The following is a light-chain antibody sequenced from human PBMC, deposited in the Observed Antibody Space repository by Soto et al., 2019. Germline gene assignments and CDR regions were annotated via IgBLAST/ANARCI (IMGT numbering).Light chain of an antibody. CDR3: GAWDSSLSAGV. CDR2: EDN. CDR1: NSNIGNNY. V-gene: IGLV1-51*02. Sequence: QSVLTQPPSVSAAPGQKVTISCSGSNSNIGNNYVSWYQQLPGTAPKLVIYEDNKRPSGIPDRFSGSKSGTSATLGITGLQTGDEADYHCGAWDSSLSAGVFGGGTKLTVL. J-gene: IGLJ3*02.